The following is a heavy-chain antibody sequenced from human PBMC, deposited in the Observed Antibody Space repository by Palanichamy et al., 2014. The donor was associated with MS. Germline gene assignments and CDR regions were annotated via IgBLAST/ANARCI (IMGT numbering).Heavy chain of an antibody. CDR2: ISYDGSNK. Sequence: QVQLVESGGGVVQPGRSLRLSCAASGFTFSSYDMHWVRQAPGKGLEWVALISYDGSNKYYADSVKGRFTISRDNSKNTVYLQMNSLRTEDTAVYFCAKPSSSFLSYLDYWGQGTLVTVSS. CDR3: AKPSSSFLSYLDY. J-gene: IGHJ4*02. CDR1: GFTFSSYD. D-gene: IGHD6-6*01. V-gene: IGHV3-30*18.